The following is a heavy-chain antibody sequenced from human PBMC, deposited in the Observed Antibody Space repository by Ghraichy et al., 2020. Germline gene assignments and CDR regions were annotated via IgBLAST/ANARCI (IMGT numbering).Heavy chain of an antibody. Sequence: SLNISCTVSGGSISSGGYYWSWIRQHPGKGLEWIGYIYYSGSTSYNPSLKSRVTISVDTSKNQFSLKLNSVTAADTAVYYCARRSGYIVGGMDVWGQGSTVTVSS. CDR3: ARRSGYIVGGMDV. CDR2: IYYSGST. CDR1: GGSISSGGYY. D-gene: IGHD3-3*01. J-gene: IGHJ6*02. V-gene: IGHV4-31*03.